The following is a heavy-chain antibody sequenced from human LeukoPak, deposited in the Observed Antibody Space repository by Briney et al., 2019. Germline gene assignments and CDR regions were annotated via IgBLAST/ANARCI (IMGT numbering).Heavy chain of an antibody. CDR1: GFTFSSYA. V-gene: IGHV3-23*01. Sequence: GGSLRLSCAASGFTFSSYAMSWVRQAPGKGLEWVSAISGSGGSTYYADSVKGRFTISRDNPKNTLYLQMNSLRAEDTAVYYCAKGLKQWLIYFDYWGQGTLVTVSS. CDR3: AKGLKQWLIYFDY. CDR2: ISGSGGST. D-gene: IGHD6-19*01. J-gene: IGHJ4*02.